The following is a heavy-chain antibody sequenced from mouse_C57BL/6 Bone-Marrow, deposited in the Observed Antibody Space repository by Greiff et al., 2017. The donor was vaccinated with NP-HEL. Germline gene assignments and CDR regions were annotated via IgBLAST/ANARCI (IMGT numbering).Heavy chain of an antibody. CDR1: GYTFTSYW. Sequence: VQLQQSGTVLARPGASVKMSCKTSGYTFTSYWMHWVKQRPGQGLEWIGALYPGNSDTSYNQKFKGKAKLTAVTSASTAYMELSSLTNEDSAVYYCTRAITTVVAPYWGQGTTLTVSS. CDR2: LYPGNSDT. D-gene: IGHD1-1*01. V-gene: IGHV1-5*01. J-gene: IGHJ2*01. CDR3: TRAITTVVAPY.